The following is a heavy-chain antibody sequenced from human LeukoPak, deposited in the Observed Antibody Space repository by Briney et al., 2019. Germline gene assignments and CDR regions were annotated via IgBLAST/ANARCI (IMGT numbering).Heavy chain of an antibody. CDR1: VGSISNYY. CDR3: ARGFTLFDP. J-gene: IGHJ5*02. D-gene: IGHD2/OR15-2a*01. Sequence: SETLSLTCIVSVGSISNYYWSWIRQPPGKGLEWIGYIYYSGSTNYNPSLKSRVTISVDTSKNQFSLKLSSVTTADTAVYYCARGFTLFDPWGQGTLVTVSS. CDR2: IYYSGST. V-gene: IGHV4-59*01.